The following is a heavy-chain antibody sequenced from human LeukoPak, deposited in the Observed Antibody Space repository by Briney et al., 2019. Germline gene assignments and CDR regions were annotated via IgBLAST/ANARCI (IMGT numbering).Heavy chain of an antibody. Sequence: PGRSLRHSCAASGFTFSSYGMHWVRQAPGKGLEWVAVIWYDGSNKYYADSVKGRFTISRDNSKNTLYLQMNSLRAEDTAVYYCASTVVTPDAFDIWGQGTMVTVSS. D-gene: IGHD4-23*01. CDR1: GFTFSSYG. CDR3: ASTVVTPDAFDI. CDR2: IWYDGSNK. J-gene: IGHJ3*02. V-gene: IGHV3-33*01.